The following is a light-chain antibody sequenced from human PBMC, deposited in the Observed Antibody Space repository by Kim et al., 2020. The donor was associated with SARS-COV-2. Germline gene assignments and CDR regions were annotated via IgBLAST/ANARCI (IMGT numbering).Light chain of an antibody. V-gene: IGLV1-47*01. J-gene: IGLJ3*02. CDR3: AARDDTLSGPV. CDR1: SSNIGSNY. CDR2: KNS. Sequence: QSVLTQPPSASGTPGQRVTISCSGSSSNIGSNYVYWYQQLPGTAPKLLIYKNSQRPSGVPDRFSGSKSGTSGSLAISGLRSEDEADYYCAARDDTLSGPVFGGGTQLTVL.